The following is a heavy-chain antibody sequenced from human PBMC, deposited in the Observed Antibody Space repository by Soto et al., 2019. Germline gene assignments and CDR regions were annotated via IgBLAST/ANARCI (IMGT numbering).Heavy chain of an antibody. V-gene: IGHV2-70*01. D-gene: IGHD3-22*01. CDR2: IDWEDDK. CDR1: GFSLTTSGMC. J-gene: IGHJ4*02. Sequence: GSGPTLVNPTQTLTLTCTFSGFSLTTSGMCVSWIRQPPGKALEWLALIDWEDDKYYSAPLKTRLTISKDTSKNQVVLTMTNMDPVDTATYYCARTSXYDTSGHRYRDRPLLDYWGQGTLVTVSS. CDR3: ARTSXYDTSGHRYRDRPLLDY.